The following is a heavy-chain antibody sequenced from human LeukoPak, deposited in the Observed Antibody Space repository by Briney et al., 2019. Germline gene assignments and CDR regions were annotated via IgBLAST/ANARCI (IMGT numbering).Heavy chain of an antibody. D-gene: IGHD3-10*01. CDR2: IDPSDSYT. CDR3: ARHGSGTFADY. CDR1: GSSFTSYW. J-gene: IGHJ4*02. Sequence: GESLVISCQGSGSSFTSYWISWVRQLPGKGLXWMGRIDPSDSYTNYSPSFQGHVTISADKSISTAYLQWSSLKASDTAMYYCARHGSGTFADYWGQGTLVTVSS. V-gene: IGHV5-10-1*01.